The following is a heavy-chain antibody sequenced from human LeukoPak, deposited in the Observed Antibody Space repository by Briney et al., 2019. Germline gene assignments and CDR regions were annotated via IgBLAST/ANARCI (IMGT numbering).Heavy chain of an antibody. D-gene: IGHD5-18*01. CDR2: IIPILGIA. CDR1: GGTFSSYT. V-gene: IGHV1-69*02. Sequence: ASVKVSCKASGGTFSSYTISWVRQAPGQGLEWMGRIIPILGIANYAQKFQGRVTITADKSTSTAYMELSSLRSEDTAVYYCARSARGYSYGHDYWGQGTLVTVSS. J-gene: IGHJ4*02. CDR3: ARSARGYSYGHDY.